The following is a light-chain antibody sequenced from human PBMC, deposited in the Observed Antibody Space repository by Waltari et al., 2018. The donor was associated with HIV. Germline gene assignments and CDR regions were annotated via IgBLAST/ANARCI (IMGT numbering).Light chain of an antibody. V-gene: IGLV7-46*01. CDR3: LLFFGATRV. CDR2: DTT. CDR1: EGAVTTKNY. J-gene: IGLJ2*01. Sequence: VVTQEPSLTVSPGGTIILTGGSSEGAVTTKNYAYWFQQKPGQAPTTLIHDTTQRHFWTPARFSGFLLGDKAALTLSGALSEDEGVYFCLLFFGATRVFGGGTMVTVL.